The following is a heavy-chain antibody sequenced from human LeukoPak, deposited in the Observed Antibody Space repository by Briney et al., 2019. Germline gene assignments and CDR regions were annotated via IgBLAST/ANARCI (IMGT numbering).Heavy chain of an antibody. Sequence: GGSLRLSCAASGFTFSSYGMHWVRQAPGKGLEWVTVISYDGSNKYHADSVKGRFTISRDNSKNTLYLQMNSLRPEDTAVYYCAKTLWGPRSCPDYWGQGTLVTVSS. V-gene: IGHV3-30*18. D-gene: IGHD3-16*01. CDR2: ISYDGSNK. CDR3: AKTLWGPRSCPDY. CDR1: GFTFSSYG. J-gene: IGHJ4*02.